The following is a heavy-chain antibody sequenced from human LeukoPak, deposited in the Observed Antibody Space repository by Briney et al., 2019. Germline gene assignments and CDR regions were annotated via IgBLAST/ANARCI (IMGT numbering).Heavy chain of an antibody. CDR1: GFTFSAYE. V-gene: IGHV3-48*03. CDR2: IGSSGSTV. CDR3: ARDTLEYSNSPDALDI. J-gene: IGHJ3*02. D-gene: IGHD4-23*01. Sequence: GGSLRLSCAASGFTFSAYEMNWVRQAPGKGLEWVSYIGSSGSTVYYADSVRGRFTISRDNAKNSLYMQMEGLRDEDTAIYYCARDTLEYSNSPDALDIWGQGTMVTVSS.